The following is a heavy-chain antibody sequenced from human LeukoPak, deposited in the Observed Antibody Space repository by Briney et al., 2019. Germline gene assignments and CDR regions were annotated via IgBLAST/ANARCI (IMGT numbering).Heavy chain of an antibody. D-gene: IGHD3-3*01. Sequence: PGGSLRLSCAASGFTFSNAWMGWVRQAPGKGLEWVGRIKSKTDGGTTDYAAPVKGRFTISRDDSKNTLYLQMNSLRAEDTAVYYCARGDYHFWSGYFGYFDYWGQGTLITVSS. CDR1: GFTFSNAW. CDR3: ARGDYHFWSGYFGYFDY. V-gene: IGHV3-15*01. J-gene: IGHJ4*02. CDR2: IKSKTDGGTT.